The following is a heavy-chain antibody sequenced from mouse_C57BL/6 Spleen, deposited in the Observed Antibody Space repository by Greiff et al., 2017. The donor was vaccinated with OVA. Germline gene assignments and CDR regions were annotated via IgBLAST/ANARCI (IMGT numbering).Heavy chain of an antibody. V-gene: IGHV5-6*01. Sequence: EVKVVESGGDLVKPGGSLKLSCAASGFTFSSYGMSWVRQTPDKRLEWVATISSGGSYTYYPDSVKGRFTISRDNAKNTLYRQKSSLKSEDTAMYYCARHYDYDDGYYFDYWGQGTTLTVSS. CDR2: ISSGGSYT. CDR1: GFTFSSYG. D-gene: IGHD2-4*01. CDR3: ARHYDYDDGYYFDY. J-gene: IGHJ2*01.